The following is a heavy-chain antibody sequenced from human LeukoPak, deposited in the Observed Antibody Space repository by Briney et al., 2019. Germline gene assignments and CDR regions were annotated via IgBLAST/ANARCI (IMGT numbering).Heavy chain of an antibody. CDR2: INPSGGST. V-gene: IGHV1-46*01. Sequence: ASVKVSCKASGYTFTSYYMHWVRQAPGQGLEWMGIINPSGGSTSYAQKFQGRVTMARDTSTSTVYMELSSLRSEDTAVYYCARADARDYYDSSGYDYWGQGTLVTVSS. D-gene: IGHD3-22*01. CDR3: ARADARDYYDSSGYDY. CDR1: GYTFTSYY. J-gene: IGHJ4*02.